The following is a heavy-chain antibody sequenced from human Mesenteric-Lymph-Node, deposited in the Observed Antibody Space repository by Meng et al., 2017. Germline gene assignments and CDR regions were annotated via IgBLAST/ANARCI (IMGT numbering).Heavy chain of an antibody. CDR2: TYYRSKWYN. V-gene: IGHV6-1*01. D-gene: IGHD3-9*01. J-gene: IGHJ4*02. CDR1: WDSVSSNSAA. Sequence: QSRPGLLKPSHTLSLTCAISWDSVSSNSAAWNWIRQSPSRGLEWLGRTYYRSKWYNDYAVSVKSRITINPDTSKNQFSLQLNSVTPEDTVVYYCARGGIYGDWSLFDYWGQGTLVTVSS. CDR3: ARGGIYGDWSLFDY.